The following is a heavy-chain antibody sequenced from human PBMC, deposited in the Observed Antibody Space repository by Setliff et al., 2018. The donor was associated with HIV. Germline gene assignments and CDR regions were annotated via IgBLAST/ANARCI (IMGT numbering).Heavy chain of an antibody. CDR1: ERSFTFRSFG. Sequence: RLSCAASERSFTFRSFGMHWIRQAPGKGLEWLALIWYDGSKKYYADSVEGRFTISRYNSKNTLFLQMNSLSPEDTAVYYCARDRGTPDMCFDPWGQGTLVTVSS. CDR3: ARDRGTPDMCFDP. CDR2: IWYDGSKK. D-gene: IGHD3-16*01. V-gene: IGHV3-30*19. J-gene: IGHJ5*02.